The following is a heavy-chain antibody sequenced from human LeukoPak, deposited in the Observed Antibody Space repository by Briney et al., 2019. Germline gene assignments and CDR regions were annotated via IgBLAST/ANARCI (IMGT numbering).Heavy chain of an antibody. CDR1: GFTFSSSW. CDR2: INSDGSST. Sequence: GGSLTLSCAASGFTFSSSWMHWVRQVPGKGLVWVARINSDGSSTRDADSVKGRFTISRHNAKNTLYLQMNSLRAEDTAVYYCARALDYWGQGTLVTVSS. CDR3: ARALDY. V-gene: IGHV3-74*01. J-gene: IGHJ4*02.